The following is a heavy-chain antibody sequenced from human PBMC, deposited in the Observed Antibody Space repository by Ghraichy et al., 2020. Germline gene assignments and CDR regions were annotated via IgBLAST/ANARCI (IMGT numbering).Heavy chain of an antibody. Sequence: LRLSCAASGFTFSSYGMHWVRQAPGKGLEWVAVISLDGSNKYYADSVKGRFTISRDNSKNTLYLQMNSLRAEDTAVYYWAKGGLLVDYYGSGSYYSDYYYYGMDGWGQGTTVTVSS. CDR1: GFTFSSYG. CDR2: ISLDGSNK. D-gene: IGHD3-10*01. V-gene: IGHV3-30*18. CDR3: AKGGLLVDYYGSGSYYSDYYYYGMDG. J-gene: IGHJ6*02.